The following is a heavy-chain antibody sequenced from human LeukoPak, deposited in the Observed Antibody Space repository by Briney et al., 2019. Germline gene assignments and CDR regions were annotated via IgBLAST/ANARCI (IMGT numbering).Heavy chain of an antibody. Sequence: PSETLSLTCTVSGGSISSGSYYWSWIRQPAGKGLEWIGRIYTSGSTDYNPSLRSRLTISVDTSKNQFSLKMSSVTAADTAVYYCAIGRVSGTTLYFDYWGQGTLFTVSS. D-gene: IGHD1-1*01. V-gene: IGHV4-61*02. CDR1: GGSISSGSYY. CDR2: IYTSGST. CDR3: AIGRVSGTTLYFDY. J-gene: IGHJ4*02.